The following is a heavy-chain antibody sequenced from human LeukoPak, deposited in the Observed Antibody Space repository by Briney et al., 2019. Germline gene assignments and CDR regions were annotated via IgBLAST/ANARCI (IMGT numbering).Heavy chain of an antibody. J-gene: IGHJ5*02. CDR2: IYYSGST. Sequence: PSETLSLTCTVSGGSISSGGYYWSWIRQHPGKGLEWIGYIYYSGSTYYNPSLKSRVTISVDTSKNQFSLKLSSVTAADTAVYYCARHPVIWPQYPSWGQGTLVTVSS. CDR3: ARHPVIWPQYPS. V-gene: IGHV4-31*03. CDR1: GGSISSGGYY. D-gene: IGHD5-24*01.